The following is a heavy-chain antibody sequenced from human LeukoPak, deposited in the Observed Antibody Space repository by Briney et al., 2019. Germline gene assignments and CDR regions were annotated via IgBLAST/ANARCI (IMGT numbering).Heavy chain of an antibody. V-gene: IGHV3-30*04. J-gene: IGHJ6*03. CDR3: AKDQTFMTTVTTYYYFYMDV. Sequence: GGSLRLSCAASGFTFSSYAMHWVRQAPGKGLEWVAVISYDGSNKYYADSVKGRFTISRDNSKNTLYLQMNSLRAEDTAMYYCAKDQTFMTTVTTYYYFYMDVWAKGTTVTVSS. D-gene: IGHD4-17*01. CDR2: ISYDGSNK. CDR1: GFTFSSYA.